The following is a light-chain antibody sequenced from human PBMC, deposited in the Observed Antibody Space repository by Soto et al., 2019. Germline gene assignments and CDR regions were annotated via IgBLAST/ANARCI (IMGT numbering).Light chain of an antibody. Sequence: QSVLTQPPSASGTPGQRVTISCSGSNSNIGDNTVNWYRQLPGTAPKLLIYSNNHRPSGVPDRFSGSKSGTSASLAISGRQSDDETDYYGAAWDDSLNAVVFGGGTKLTVL. V-gene: IGLV1-44*01. J-gene: IGLJ2*01. CDR1: NSNIGDNT. CDR3: AAWDDSLNAVV. CDR2: SNN.